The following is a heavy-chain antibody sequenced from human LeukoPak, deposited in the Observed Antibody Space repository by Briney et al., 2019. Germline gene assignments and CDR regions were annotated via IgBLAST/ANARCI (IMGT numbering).Heavy chain of an antibody. CDR1: GGSFSGYY. CDR2: INHSGST. J-gene: IGHJ4*02. CDR3: ARGEYYFDY. Sequence: SETLSLTCAVYGGSFSGYYWSWIRQPPGKGLEWIGEINHSGSTNYNPSLKSRVTISVDTSKNRFSLKLSSVTAADTAVYYCARGEYYFDYWGQGTLVTVSS. V-gene: IGHV4-34*01.